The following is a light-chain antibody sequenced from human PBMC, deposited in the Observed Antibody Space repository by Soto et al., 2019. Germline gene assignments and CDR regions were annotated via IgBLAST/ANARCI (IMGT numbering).Light chain of an antibody. J-gene: IGKJ1*01. Sequence: DIQMTQSPSALSASVGDRVTIACRASRSISPWLAWYQQKPGKAPKLLIYDVSRLEGGVPSRFSGSGSGTEFTLTINSLHPDDSATYYCQQYNTYCTFGQGTKVDIK. CDR2: DVS. CDR1: RSISPW. CDR3: QQYNTYCT. V-gene: IGKV1-5*01.